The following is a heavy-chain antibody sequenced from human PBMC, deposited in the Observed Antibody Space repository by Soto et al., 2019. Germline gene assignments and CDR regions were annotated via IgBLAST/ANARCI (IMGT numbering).Heavy chain of an antibody. J-gene: IGHJ5*02. CDR2: INAGNGNT. V-gene: IGHV1-3*01. D-gene: IGHD2-15*01. CDR3: AAGRGYCSGGSCYYWFDP. CDR1: GYTFTSYA. Sequence: ASVKVSCKASGYTFTSYAMHWVRQAPGQRLEGMGWINAGNGNTRYSQKFQGRVTITRDTSASTAYMELSSLRSEDTAVYYCAAGRGYCSGGSCYYWFDPWGQGTLVTVSS.